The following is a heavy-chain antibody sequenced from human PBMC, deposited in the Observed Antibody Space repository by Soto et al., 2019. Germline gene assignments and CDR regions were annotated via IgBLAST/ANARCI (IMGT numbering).Heavy chain of an antibody. D-gene: IGHD3-9*01. Sequence: PSETLSLTCTVPGGSISSYYWTWIRQTPGKGLEWIGYIYNTGSTTYSPSLKSRVTISVNTSKNQLSLKLSSVTAADTAVYYCARAGSGYSFDYWGQGTMVTVYS. V-gene: IGHV4-59*01. CDR1: GGSISSYY. CDR3: ARAGSGYSFDY. CDR2: IYNTGST. J-gene: IGHJ4*02.